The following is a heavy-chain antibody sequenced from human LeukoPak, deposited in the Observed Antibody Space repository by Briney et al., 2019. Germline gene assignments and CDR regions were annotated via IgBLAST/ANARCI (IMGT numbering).Heavy chain of an antibody. CDR3: ARSYYDFWSGLTLNDY. CDR1: GFTFSSYS. V-gene: IGHV3-21*01. D-gene: IGHD3-3*01. Sequence: GGSLRLSCAASGFTFSSYSMNWARQAPGKGLEWVSSISSSSSYIYYADSVKGRFTISRDNAKNSLYLQMNSLRAEDTAVYYCARSYYDFWSGLTLNDYWGQGTLVTVSS. J-gene: IGHJ4*02. CDR2: ISSSSSYI.